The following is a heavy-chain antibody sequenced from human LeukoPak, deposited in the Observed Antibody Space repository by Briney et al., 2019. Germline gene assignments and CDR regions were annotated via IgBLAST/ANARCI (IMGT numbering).Heavy chain of an antibody. V-gene: IGHV3-33*08. CDR3: ARAVGYGSGTTLDY. Sequence: PGRSLRLSCAASGFTFSSYGMHWVRQAPGKGLEWVAVIWYDGSNKYYADSVKGRFTISRDNSKNTLYLQMNSLRAEDTAVYYCARAVGYGSGTTLDYWGQGTLVTVSS. CDR2: IWYDGSNK. D-gene: IGHD3-10*01. J-gene: IGHJ4*02. CDR1: GFTFSSYG.